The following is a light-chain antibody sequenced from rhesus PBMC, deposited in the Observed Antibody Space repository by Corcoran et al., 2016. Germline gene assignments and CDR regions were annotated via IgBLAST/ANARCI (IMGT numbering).Light chain of an antibody. CDR2: RAS. J-gene: IGKJ4*01. CDR1: QGISNW. V-gene: IGKV1-69*01. Sequence: DIQMTQSPSSLSASVGDRVTITCRASQGISNWLAWYQQKPGKAPKLLIYRASNLATGVPSRLSGSGSGTDFTLTISSMQPEDIATYYCQQHDNSPLTVGGGTKVELK. CDR3: QQHDNSPLT.